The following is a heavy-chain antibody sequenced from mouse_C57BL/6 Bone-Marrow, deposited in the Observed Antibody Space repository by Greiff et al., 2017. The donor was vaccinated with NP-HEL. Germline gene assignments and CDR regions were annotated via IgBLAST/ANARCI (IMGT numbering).Heavy chain of an antibody. D-gene: IGHD2-5*01. CDR2: IHPNSGST. Sequence: QVQLQQPGAELVKPGASVKLSCKASGYTFTSYWMHWVKQRPGQGLEWIGMIHPNSGSTNYNEKFKSKATLTVDKSSSTAYMQLSSLTSEDSAVYYCARSSSYSNPWYFDVWGTGTTVTVSS. CDR1: GYTFTSYW. J-gene: IGHJ1*03. V-gene: IGHV1-64*01. CDR3: ARSSSYSNPWYFDV.